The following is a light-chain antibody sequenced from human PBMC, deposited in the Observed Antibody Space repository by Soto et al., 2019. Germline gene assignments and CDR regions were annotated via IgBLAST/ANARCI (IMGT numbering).Light chain of an antibody. CDR2: WGS. V-gene: IGKV2-28*01. J-gene: IGKJ1*01. CDR3: MLGLRSPPS. Sequence: DIVMTQSPLSLPVTPGEPASISCRSSQSLLHSNGYNYLDWYLQKPGQSPQLLIYWGSNRTSGVPDRFSGSGSGTDFTLKINRVEAGDVGVYFCMLGLRSPPSFGQGTKVEIK. CDR1: QSLLHSNGYNY.